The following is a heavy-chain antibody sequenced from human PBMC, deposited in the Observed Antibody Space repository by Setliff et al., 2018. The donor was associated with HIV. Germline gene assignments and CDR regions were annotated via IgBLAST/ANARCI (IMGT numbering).Heavy chain of an antibody. CDR1: GGSINTGHYY. CDR2: IYYTGNT. D-gene: IGHD3-10*01. J-gene: IGHJ4*02. Sequence: PSETLSLTCTVSGGSINTGHYYWSWIRHHPGKGLEWIAYIYYTGNTYFNPSLKSRITISIDTSKNQSSLKMCSVTAADTAVYYCARDRYAGEIDYWGQGTLVTVSS. V-gene: IGHV4-31*03. CDR3: ARDRYAGEIDY.